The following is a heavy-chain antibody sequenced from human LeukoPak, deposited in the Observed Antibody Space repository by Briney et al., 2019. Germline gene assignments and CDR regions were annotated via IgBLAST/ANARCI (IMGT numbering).Heavy chain of an antibody. J-gene: IGHJ4*02. CDR1: GFTFSSYA. V-gene: IGHV3-30-3*01. CDR2: ISYDGSNK. CDR3: AREYGGNSGGPFDY. Sequence: GGSLRLSCAASGFTFSSYAMHWVRQAPCEGLEWVAVISYDGSNKYYADSVKGRFTISRDNSKNTLYLQMNSLRAEDTAVYYCAREYGGNSGGPFDYWGQGTLVTVSS. D-gene: IGHD4-23*01.